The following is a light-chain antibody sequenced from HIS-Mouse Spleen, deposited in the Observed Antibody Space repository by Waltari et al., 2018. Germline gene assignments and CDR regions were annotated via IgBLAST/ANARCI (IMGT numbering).Light chain of an antibody. CDR3: YSTDSSGNHRV. J-gene: IGLJ2*01. CDR1: ALPKKS. Sequence: YALTQPPSVSVSPGQTARITCPGDALPKKSAYWYQQKSGQAPVLVIYEDSKRPSGIPERFSGSSSGTMATLTISGAQVEDEADYYCYSTDSSGNHRVFGGGTKLTVL. CDR2: EDS. V-gene: IGLV3-10*01.